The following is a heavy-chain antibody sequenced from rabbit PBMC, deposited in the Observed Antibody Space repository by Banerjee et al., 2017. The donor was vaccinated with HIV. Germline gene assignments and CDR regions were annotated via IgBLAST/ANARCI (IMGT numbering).Heavy chain of an antibody. CDR1: GFSFSSSYY. CDR2: INTISGDT. J-gene: IGHJ4*01. CDR3: GRDRDGDAGYGSLAL. V-gene: IGHV1S45*01. Sequence: QEQLEESGGGLVQPEGSLTLTCTASGFSFSSSYYMCWVRQAPGKGLEWIACINTISGDTVYATWAKGRFTISKASWTTVTLQMTSLTVADTATYFCGRDRDGDAGYGSLALWGPGTLVT. D-gene: IGHD6-1*01.